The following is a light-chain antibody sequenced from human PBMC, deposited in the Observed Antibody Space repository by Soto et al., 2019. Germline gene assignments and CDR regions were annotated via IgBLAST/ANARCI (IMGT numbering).Light chain of an antibody. CDR3: SSFKAIPPPRG. Sequence: QSALTQPASVSGSPGQSITISCTGTSSDVGGYNYVSWYQQHPGKAPQLMIYDVSSRPSGVSLRFSGSKSGNTASLTISGLPAEDEAYYFFSSFKAIPPPRGFGGGTKLTVL. CDR1: SSDVGGYNY. V-gene: IGLV2-14*03. CDR2: DVS. J-gene: IGLJ2*01.